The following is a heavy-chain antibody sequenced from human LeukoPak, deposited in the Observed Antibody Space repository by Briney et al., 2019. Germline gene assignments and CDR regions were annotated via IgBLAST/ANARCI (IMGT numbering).Heavy chain of an antibody. CDR1: GFTFSDYY. CDR3: ASGPIVGAAPH. Sequence: GGSLRLTCAASGFTFSDYYMSWIRQAPGKGLEWVSYISSSGSTIYYADSVKGRFTISRDNAKNSLYLQMNSLRAEDTAVYYCASGPIVGAAPHWGQGTLVTVSS. D-gene: IGHD1-26*01. J-gene: IGHJ4*02. V-gene: IGHV3-11*01. CDR2: ISSSGSTI.